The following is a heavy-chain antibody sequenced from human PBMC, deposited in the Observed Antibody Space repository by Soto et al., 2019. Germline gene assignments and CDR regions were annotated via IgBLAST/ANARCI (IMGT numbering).Heavy chain of an antibody. V-gene: IGHV1-3*01. CDR3: ARDLGGWPDY. CDR1: GYTFTSYA. J-gene: IGHJ4*02. Sequence: QVQLVQSGAEVKKPGASVKVSCKASGYTFTSYALHWVRQAPGQRLEWMGWINAGNGNTKYSQKFQGRVTITKDTSATTAYMELSSLRSEDTAVYYCARDLGGWPDYWGQGTLVTVSS. CDR2: INAGNGNT. D-gene: IGHD2-15*01.